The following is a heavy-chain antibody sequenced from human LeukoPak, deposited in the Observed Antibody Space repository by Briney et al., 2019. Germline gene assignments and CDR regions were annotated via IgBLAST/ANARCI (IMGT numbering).Heavy chain of an antibody. D-gene: IGHD6-19*01. CDR2: IDSTSSTI. CDR3: ARDRSGWADSSAFSS. V-gene: IGHV3-48*01. J-gene: IGHJ5*02. CDR1: GFMFSSYS. Sequence: HSGGSLRLSCAASGFMFSSYSMNWVRQAPGKGLEWVSYIDSTSSTIYYTDSVKGRFTLSRDNAKNSLYLQMNSLRAEDTAVYYCARDRSGWADSSAFSSWGQGTLVTVPS.